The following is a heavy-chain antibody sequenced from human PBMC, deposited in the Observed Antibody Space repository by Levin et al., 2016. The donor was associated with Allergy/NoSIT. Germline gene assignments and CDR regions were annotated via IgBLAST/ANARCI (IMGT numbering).Heavy chain of an antibody. CDR3: ARVGQAVAGESDYYYYGMDV. J-gene: IGHJ6*02. CDR2: IYYSGST. Sequence: SETLSLTCTVSGGSVSSGSYYWSWIRQPPGKGLEWIGYIYYSGSTNYNPSLKSRVTISVDTSKNQFSLKLSSVTAADTAVYYCARVGQAVAGESDYYYYGMDVWGQGTTVTVSS. V-gene: IGHV4-61*01. CDR1: GGSVSSGSYY. D-gene: IGHD6-19*01.